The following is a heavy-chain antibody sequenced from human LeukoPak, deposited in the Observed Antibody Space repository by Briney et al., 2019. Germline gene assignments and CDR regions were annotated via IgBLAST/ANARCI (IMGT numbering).Heavy chain of an antibody. CDR1: GYTFTSYG. D-gene: IGHD2-15*01. J-gene: IGHJ4*02. CDR3: ADSRGSCYACFDY. CDR2: ISAYNGNT. V-gene: IGHV1-18*01. Sequence: GASVKVSCKASGYTFTSYGISWVRQAPGQGLEWMGWISAYNGNTNYAQKFQGRVTITADKSTSTAYMELSSLRSEDTAVYYCADSRGSCYACFDYWGQGTLVTVSS.